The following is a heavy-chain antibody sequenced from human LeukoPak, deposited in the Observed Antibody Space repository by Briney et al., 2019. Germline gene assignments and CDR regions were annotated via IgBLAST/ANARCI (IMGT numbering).Heavy chain of an antibody. CDR1: GLTVSGNY. Sequence: PGGSLRLSCAASGLTVSGNYMSWVRQAPGKGLEWVSIIYSDETTAYPDSVKGRFTISRDNSKNMLYLQMNSLRADDTAVYCCARRITTSGLYYFDLWGQGTLVTVSS. J-gene: IGHJ4*02. CDR2: IYSDETT. CDR3: ARRITTSGLYYFDL. D-gene: IGHD1-14*01. V-gene: IGHV3-66*04.